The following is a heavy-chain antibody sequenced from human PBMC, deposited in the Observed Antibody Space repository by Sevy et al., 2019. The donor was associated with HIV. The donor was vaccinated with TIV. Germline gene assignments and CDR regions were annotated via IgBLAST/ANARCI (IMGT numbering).Heavy chain of an antibody. CDR3: ASGTTVVSLDY. D-gene: IGHD4-17*01. Sequence: ASVKVSCKASGGTFSSYAISWVRQAPGQGLEWMGGIIPIFGTANYAQKFQGRVTITADESTSTAYMELSSLRSEDTAVYYCASGTTVVSLDYWGQGTLVTVSS. J-gene: IGHJ4*02. CDR2: IIPIFGTA. V-gene: IGHV1-69*13. CDR1: GGTFSSYA.